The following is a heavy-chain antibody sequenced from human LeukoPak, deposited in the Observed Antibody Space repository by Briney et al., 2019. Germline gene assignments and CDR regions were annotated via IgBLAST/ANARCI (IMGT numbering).Heavy chain of an antibody. CDR2: ISYSAST. CDR3: ARGRVSSSSWYSTYYYYFYMDV. V-gene: IGHV4-39*07. D-gene: IGHD6-13*01. Sequence: SETLSLTCTVSGGSISSSSYYWGWIRQPPGKGLEWIGNISYSASTYYNPSLKSRVTISVHTSENQLSLKLSSVTAADTAVYFCARGRVSSSSWYSTYYYYFYMDVWGKGTTVTVSS. CDR1: GGSISSSSYY. J-gene: IGHJ6*03.